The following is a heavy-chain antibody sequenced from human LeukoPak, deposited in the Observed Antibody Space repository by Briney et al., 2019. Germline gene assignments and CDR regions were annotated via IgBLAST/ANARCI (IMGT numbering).Heavy chain of an antibody. Sequence: SETLSLTCTVSGGSISSPTYYWGWIRQPPGKGLEWIGRIYYSGSTYYNPSLKSRVTISVYTYKNQFSLNLSSVTAADTAVYYCASIYYDSSGYTFDYWGQGTLVTVSS. CDR2: IYYSGST. CDR3: ASIYYDSSGYTFDY. D-gene: IGHD3-22*01. CDR1: GGSISSPTYY. J-gene: IGHJ4*02. V-gene: IGHV4-39*01.